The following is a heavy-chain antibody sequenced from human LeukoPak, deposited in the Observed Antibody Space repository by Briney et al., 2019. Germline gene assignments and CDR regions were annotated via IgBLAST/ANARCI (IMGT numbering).Heavy chain of an antibody. CDR1: GGSISSYY. CDR3: ARGSFRSWSVDY. Sequence: SETLSLTCTVSGGSISSYYWSWVRQPPGKGLEWIGYIYYSGSANYNPSLKSRVTISVDTSKIQFSLKLSSVTAADTSVYYCARGSFRSWSVDYWGQGTLVTVSS. CDR2: IYYSGSA. V-gene: IGHV4-59*01. D-gene: IGHD6-13*01. J-gene: IGHJ4*02.